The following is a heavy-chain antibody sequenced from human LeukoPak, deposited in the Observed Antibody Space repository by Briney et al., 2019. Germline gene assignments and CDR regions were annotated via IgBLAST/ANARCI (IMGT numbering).Heavy chain of an antibody. D-gene: IGHD5-18*01. J-gene: IGHJ6*02. Sequence: PGESLTLSCAASGFTFSSYWTHCVRQAPGKGLVWVSRINSDGSSTSYADSVKGRFTISRDNAKNTLYLQMNSLRAEDTAVYYCARDHTALDVWGQGTTVTVSS. V-gene: IGHV3-74*01. CDR3: ARDHTALDV. CDR1: GFTFSSYW. CDR2: INSDGSST.